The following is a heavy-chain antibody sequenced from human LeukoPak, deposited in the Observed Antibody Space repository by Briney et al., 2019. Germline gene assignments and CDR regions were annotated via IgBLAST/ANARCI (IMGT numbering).Heavy chain of an antibody. J-gene: IGHJ4*02. CDR1: GFSVSSNY. CDR3: ARGGGAFCGGDCRRNFDY. D-gene: IGHD2-21*02. CDR2: IYSGGST. V-gene: IGHV3-53*01. Sequence: GGSLRLSYVPSGFSVSSNYMSWVRQAPGKGLEWVSVIYSGGSTYYADSVKGRFTISRDNSKNILNLQMNSLRVEDTAVYYCARGGGAFCGGDCRRNFDYWGQGTLVTVSS.